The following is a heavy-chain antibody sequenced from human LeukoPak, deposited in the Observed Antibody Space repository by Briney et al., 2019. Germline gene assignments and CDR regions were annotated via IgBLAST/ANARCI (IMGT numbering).Heavy chain of an antibody. CDR3: ARDPRQGITIFGGYFDY. CDR1: GGSFSGYY. Sequence: SETLSLTCAVYGGSFSGYYWSWIRQPPGKGLEWIGEINHSGSTNYNPSLKSRVTISVDTSKNQFSLKLSSVTAADTAVYYCARDPRQGITIFGGYFDYWGQGSLVTVSS. CDR2: INHSGST. D-gene: IGHD3-3*01. V-gene: IGHV4-34*01. J-gene: IGHJ4*02.